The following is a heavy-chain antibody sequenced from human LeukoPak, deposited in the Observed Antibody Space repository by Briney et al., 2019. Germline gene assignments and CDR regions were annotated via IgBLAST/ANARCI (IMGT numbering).Heavy chain of an antibody. D-gene: IGHD3-16*01. CDR2: MSYDGSNK. CDR1: GFTFSSYA. Sequence: QSGGSLRLSCAASGFTFSSYAMHWVRQAPGKGLEWVAVMSYDGSNKYYADSVKGRFTISRDNSKNTLYLQMNSLRAEDTAVYYCATLGPTVNDYWGQGTLVTVSS. CDR3: ATLGPTVNDY. V-gene: IGHV3-30-3*01. J-gene: IGHJ4*02.